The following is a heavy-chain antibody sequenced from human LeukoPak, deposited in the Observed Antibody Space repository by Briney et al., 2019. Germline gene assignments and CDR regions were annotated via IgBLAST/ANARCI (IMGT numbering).Heavy chain of an antibody. Sequence: AGGSLRLSCAASGYSISSGYYWGWIRQPPGKGLEWIGSIYHSGSTYYNPSLKSRVTISVDTSKNQFSLKLSSVTAADTAVYYCARDPFDYWGQGTLVTASS. V-gene: IGHV4-38-2*02. CDR2: IYHSGST. CDR1: GYSISSGYY. CDR3: ARDPFDY. J-gene: IGHJ4*02.